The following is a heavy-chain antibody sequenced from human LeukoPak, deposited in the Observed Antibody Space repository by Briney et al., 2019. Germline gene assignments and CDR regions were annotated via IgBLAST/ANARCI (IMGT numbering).Heavy chain of an antibody. V-gene: IGHV3-74*01. D-gene: IGHD2-15*01. Sequence: GGSLRLYCSASTFTFYYYWMHWVPQAPGKGLVWVSRINSDGSSTSYADSVKGRFTISRDNAKNTLYLQMNSLRVEDKAVYYCARGGGYVGYWGQGTLVTVSS. CDR2: INSDGSST. CDR1: TFTFYYYW. CDR3: ARGGGYVGY. J-gene: IGHJ4*02.